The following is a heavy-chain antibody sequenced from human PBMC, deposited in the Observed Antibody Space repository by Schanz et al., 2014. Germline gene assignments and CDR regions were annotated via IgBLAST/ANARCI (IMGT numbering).Heavy chain of an antibody. CDR1: GGTFSSDT. D-gene: IGHD3-22*01. V-gene: IGHV1-69*02. CDR2: VIPILGVT. Sequence: QVHLVQSGAEVKKPGSSVKVSCKASGGTFSSDTFSWVRQAPGQGLEWMGRVIPILGVTHYAQKFQGRVTNTADKSTSTAYMDLSSLRPEDTAVYYCARSNYYDNSDYYNSFDYWGQGTLVTVSS. J-gene: IGHJ4*02. CDR3: ARSNYYDNSDYYNSFDY.